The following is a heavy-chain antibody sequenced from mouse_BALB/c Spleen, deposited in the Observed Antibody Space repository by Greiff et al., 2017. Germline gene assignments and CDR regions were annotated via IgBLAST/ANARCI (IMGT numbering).Heavy chain of an antibody. CDR1: GYTFTDYN. CDR3: ARSHYYGSSYGRFAY. J-gene: IGHJ3*01. Sequence: VQLQQSGPELVKPGASVKIPCKASGYTFTDYNMDWVKQSHGKSLEWIGDINPNNGGTIYNQKFKGKATLTVDKSSSTAYMELRSLTSEDTAVYYCARSHYYGSSYGRFAYWGQGTLVTVSA. V-gene: IGHV1-18*01. CDR2: INPNNGGT. D-gene: IGHD1-1*01.